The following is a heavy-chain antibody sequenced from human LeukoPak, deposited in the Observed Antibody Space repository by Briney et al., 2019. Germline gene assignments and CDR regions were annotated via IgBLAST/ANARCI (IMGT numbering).Heavy chain of an antibody. Sequence: SETLSLTCAVYGGSFSGYYWSWIRQSPEKGLEWIGEINDGGGTNYNPSLKSRVTLLIDRSKNQFSLRMTSVTAADTAVYYCARRVQWLDSKYHYYYFYMDVWSKGTTVTISS. CDR3: ARRVQWLDSKYHYYYFYMDV. CDR1: GGSFSGYY. V-gene: IGHV4-34*01. J-gene: IGHJ6*03. CDR2: INDGGGT. D-gene: IGHD6-19*01.